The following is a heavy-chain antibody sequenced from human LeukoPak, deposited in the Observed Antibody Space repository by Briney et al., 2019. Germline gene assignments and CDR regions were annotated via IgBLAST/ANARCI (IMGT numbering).Heavy chain of an antibody. V-gene: IGHV1-18*01. D-gene: IGHD3-10*01. CDR2: ISAYNGNT. CDR1: GYSFTSYG. Sequence: ASVKVSCKASGYSFTSYGITWVRQAPGQGLEWMGWISAYNGNTKYPQKFQGRVTMTTDTSTSTAYMEVRSLRSDDTAVYYCARDSSTPVGFYASGEITDYWGQGTLVTVSS. J-gene: IGHJ4*02. CDR3: ARDSSTPVGFYASGEITDY.